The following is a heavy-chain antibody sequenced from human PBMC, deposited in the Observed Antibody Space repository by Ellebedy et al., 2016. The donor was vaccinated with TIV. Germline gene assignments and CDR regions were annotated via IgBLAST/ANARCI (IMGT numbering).Heavy chain of an antibody. Sequence: SETLSLTXAVYGGSFSGYYWSWIRQPPGKGLEWIGEINHSGSTNYNPSLKSRVTISVDTSKNQFSLKLSSVTAADTAVYYCARVYCSGGSCQQSGVDVWGQGTTVTVSS. CDR3: ARVYCSGGSCQQSGVDV. V-gene: IGHV4-34*01. CDR2: INHSGST. J-gene: IGHJ6*02. D-gene: IGHD2-15*01. CDR1: GGSFSGYY.